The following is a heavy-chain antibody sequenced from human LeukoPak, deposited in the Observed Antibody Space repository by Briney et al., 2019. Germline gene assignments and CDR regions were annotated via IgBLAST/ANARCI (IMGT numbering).Heavy chain of an antibody. Sequence: ASVKVSCKASGYRFSSNGISWVRLAPGQGLEWVGWVSTYNSERNYAPRFQGRVTMTADTSTSTAYMELRSLRADDTAVYYCVRDNWNEFDPWGREPWSPSPQ. J-gene: IGHJ5*02. V-gene: IGHV1-18*01. CDR2: VSTYNSER. D-gene: IGHD1-20*01. CDR1: GYRFSSNG. CDR3: VRDNWNEFDP.